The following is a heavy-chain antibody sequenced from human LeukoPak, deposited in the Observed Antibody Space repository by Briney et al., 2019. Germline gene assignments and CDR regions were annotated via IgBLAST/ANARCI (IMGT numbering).Heavy chain of an antibody. CDR2: IKQDGSKK. J-gene: IGHJ4*02. CDR3: AREYYDKKIYSHDS. CDR1: GFSFSYYW. V-gene: IGHV3-7*01. Sequence: GGSLRLSCTASGFSFSYYWISWLRQTPGKGLEWVADIKQDGSKKYYVASVKGRFTISRDNAQNSVYLQMTSLRAEDTGIYYCAREYYDKKIYSHDSWGPGTLVTVSS. D-gene: IGHD3-16*01.